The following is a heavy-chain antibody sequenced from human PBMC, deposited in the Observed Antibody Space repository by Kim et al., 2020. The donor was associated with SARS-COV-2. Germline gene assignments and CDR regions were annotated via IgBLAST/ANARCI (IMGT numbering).Heavy chain of an antibody. CDR1: GGSISSYY. D-gene: IGHD4-4*01. CDR2: IYYSGST. V-gene: IGHV4-59*01. J-gene: IGHJ4*02. CDR3: ARERQSSFDY. Sequence: SETLSLTCTVSGGSISSYYWSWIRQPPGKGLEWIGYIYYSGSTNYNPSLKSRVTISVDTSKNQFSLKLSSVTAADTAVYYCARERQSSFDYWGQGTLVTVSS.